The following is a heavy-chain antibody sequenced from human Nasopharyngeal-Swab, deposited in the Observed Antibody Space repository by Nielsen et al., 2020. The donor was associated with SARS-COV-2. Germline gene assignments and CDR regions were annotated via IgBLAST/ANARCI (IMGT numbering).Heavy chain of an antibody. CDR3: ARDGVLTIFGVWRAPGSEYYFDY. CDR2: IKPSGGST. V-gene: IGHV1-46*01. Sequence: GSVKDTCKASGYTITSDYMHWGRQAPGQGLEWRGIIKPSGGSTSYAQKFQGRVTMTRDTSTSTVYMELSSLRSEDTTVYYCARDGVLTIFGVWRAPGSEYYFDYWGQGTLVTVSS. CDR1: GYTITSDY. J-gene: IGHJ4*02. D-gene: IGHD3-3*01.